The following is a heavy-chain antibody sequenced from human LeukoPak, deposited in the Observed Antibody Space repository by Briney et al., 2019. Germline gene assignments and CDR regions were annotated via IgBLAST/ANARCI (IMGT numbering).Heavy chain of an antibody. CDR2: IYYSGST. CDR1: GGSISSYY. D-gene: IGHD3-3*01. Sequence: SETLSLTCTVSGGSISSYYWSWIRQPPGKGLEWIGYIYYSGSTNYSPSLKSRVTISVDTSKNQFSLNLSSVTAADTAVYYCARLAYDFWSGSIPNWFDPWGQGTLVTVSS. V-gene: IGHV4-59*01. J-gene: IGHJ5*02. CDR3: ARLAYDFWSGSIPNWFDP.